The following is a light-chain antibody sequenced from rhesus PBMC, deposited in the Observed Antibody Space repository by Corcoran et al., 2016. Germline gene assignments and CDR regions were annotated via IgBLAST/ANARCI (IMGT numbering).Light chain of an antibody. CDR1: QGISSY. Sequence: DIQMTQSPSSLSASVGDTVTITCRASQGISSYLAWYQQKPGKAPKLLIYKASTLQSGVPSRFSGSGSGTDFTLTISSLQPEDFATYYCQQPNSYPRTFGQGTKVEIK. V-gene: IGKV1-25*01. CDR2: KAS. J-gene: IGKJ1*01. CDR3: QQPNSYPRT.